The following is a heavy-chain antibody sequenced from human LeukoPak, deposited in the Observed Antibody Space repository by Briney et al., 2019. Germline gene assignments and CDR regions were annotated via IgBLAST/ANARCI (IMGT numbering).Heavy chain of an antibody. D-gene: IGHD3-10*01. Sequence: GGSLRLSCVASGFTFSNYWMTWVRQAPGKGLEWVANIKQDGSEKYYVDSVKGRFTISRDNAKNSLYLQVNSLRAEDTAVYYCARELHYYGSGSLDYWGQGTLVTVSS. J-gene: IGHJ4*02. CDR2: IKQDGSEK. CDR3: ARELHYYGSGSLDY. CDR1: GFTFSNYW. V-gene: IGHV3-7*01.